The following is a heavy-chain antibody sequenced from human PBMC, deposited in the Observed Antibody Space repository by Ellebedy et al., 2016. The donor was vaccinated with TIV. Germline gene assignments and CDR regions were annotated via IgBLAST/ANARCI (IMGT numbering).Heavy chain of an antibody. CDR3: VRDGAYGDYSPGYYGMDV. Sequence: GESLKISCAASGFTFNSYWMSWVRQAPGKGLEWVANINQDGSRIYYVDSVKGRFTISRDNAKNSVYPRMNTLRVEDTAVYHCVRDGAYGDYSPGYYGMDVWGQGTTVTVSS. CDR2: INQDGSRI. J-gene: IGHJ6*02. V-gene: IGHV3-7*03. CDR1: GFTFNSYW. D-gene: IGHD3-22*01.